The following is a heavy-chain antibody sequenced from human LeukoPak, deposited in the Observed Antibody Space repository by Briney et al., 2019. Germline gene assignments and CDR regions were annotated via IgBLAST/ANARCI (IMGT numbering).Heavy chain of an antibody. Sequence: GESLKISCKGSGYSFTSYWIGWVRQMPGKGLEWMGIIYPGDSDTTYSPSFQGQVTISADKSISTAYLQWSSLKASDTAMYYCARRDGYCSSTSCYADYYYGMDVWGQGTTVTDSS. CDR1: GYSFTSYW. D-gene: IGHD2-2*01. CDR2: IYPGDSDT. J-gene: IGHJ6*02. CDR3: ARRDGYCSSTSCYADYYYGMDV. V-gene: IGHV5-51*01.